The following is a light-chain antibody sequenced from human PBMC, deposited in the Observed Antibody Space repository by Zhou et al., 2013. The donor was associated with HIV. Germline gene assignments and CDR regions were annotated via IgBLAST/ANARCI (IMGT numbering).Light chain of an antibody. CDR3: QSYDSSLSGYV. Sequence: QSVLTQPPSVSGAPGQRVTISCTGSRSNIGAGYDVHWYQQLPGTAPKLLIYGNSNRPSGVPDRFAGSKSGTSASLAITGLQAEDEADYYCQSYDSSLSGYVFGTGPRS. CDR2: GNS. V-gene: IGLV1-40*01. J-gene: IGLJ1*01. CDR1: RSNIGAGYD.